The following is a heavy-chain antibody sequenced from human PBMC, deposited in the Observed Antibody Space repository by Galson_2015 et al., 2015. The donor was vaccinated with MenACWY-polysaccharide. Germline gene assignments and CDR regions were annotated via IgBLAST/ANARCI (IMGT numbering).Heavy chain of an antibody. CDR1: GFTFSSYA. D-gene: IGHD2/OR15-2a*01. CDR3: ARGAAYCNSTGCYKRGYFQD. J-gene: IGHJ1*01. V-gene: IGHV3-30-3*01. Sequence: SLRLSCAASGFTFSSYAMHWVRQAPGKGLEWVTTISYHGSNRYYADSVKGRFTISRDNSKNTLYLQMNSLRAEDTAVYYCARGAAYCNSTGCYKRGYFQDWGQGTLVTVSS. CDR2: ISYHGSNR.